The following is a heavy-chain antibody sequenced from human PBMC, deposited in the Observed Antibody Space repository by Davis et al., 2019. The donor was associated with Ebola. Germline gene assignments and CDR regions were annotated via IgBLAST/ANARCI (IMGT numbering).Heavy chain of an antibody. J-gene: IGHJ4*02. Sequence: GESLKISCAASGFTVSSNYMNWVRQAPGKGLEWVSGIYTGGSTHYADSVKGRFTISRDNSKNTLYLQMNSLRAEDTAVYYCARERAAAYFDYWGQGTLVTVSS. CDR2: IYTGGST. D-gene: IGHD6-13*01. CDR3: ARERAAAYFDY. V-gene: IGHV3-53*01. CDR1: GFTVSSNY.